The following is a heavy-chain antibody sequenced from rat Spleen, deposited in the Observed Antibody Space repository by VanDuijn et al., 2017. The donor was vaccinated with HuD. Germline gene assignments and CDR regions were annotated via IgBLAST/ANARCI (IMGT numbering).Heavy chain of an antibody. CDR1: GFTFSTAW. J-gene: IGHJ2*01. V-gene: IGHV6-6*01. CDR2: IKAKFNNYAT. CDR3: AWRGGGYSEGYFEY. D-gene: IGHD1-11*01. Sequence: EVQVLESGGGLVQPGNSLKLSCATSGFTFSTAWMYWYRQFPEKRLEWVGRIKAKFNNYATDYRESEKGRFTISRDDSKSSSYLHMNNLKEEDTAIYYWAWRGGGYSEGYFEYWGQGVMVTVSS.